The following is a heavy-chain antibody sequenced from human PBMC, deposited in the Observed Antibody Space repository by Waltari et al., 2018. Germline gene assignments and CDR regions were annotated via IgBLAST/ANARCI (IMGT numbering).Heavy chain of an antibody. CDR2: ISPLFGTT. Sequence: QVQLVQSGAEVKQPGSSMKVSCKASGDTFRRYAISWVRQAPGQGLEWMGGISPLFGTTNYAQKFQGRATMTADEPTSTAYVELRSLKSEDTAVYFCARSYYYDRRANYPSLGAFDSWGQGTLVTVAS. CDR1: GDTFRRYA. CDR3: ARSYYYDRRANYPSLGAFDS. J-gene: IGHJ4*02. D-gene: IGHD3-22*01. V-gene: IGHV1-69*12.